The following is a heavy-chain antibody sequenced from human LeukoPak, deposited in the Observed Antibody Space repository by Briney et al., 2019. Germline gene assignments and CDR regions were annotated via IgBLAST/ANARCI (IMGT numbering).Heavy chain of an antibody. CDR1: GFTFSSYS. V-gene: IGHV3-48*01. D-gene: IGHD5-12*01. Sequence: GGSLRLSCAASGFTFSSYSMNWVRQAPGKGLEWVSYISSSSSTIYYADSVKGRFTISRDNAKNTLYLQMNSLRAEDTAVYYCASRRPHSGYPIYWGQGTLVTVSS. CDR2: ISSSSSTI. CDR3: ASRRPHSGYPIY. J-gene: IGHJ4*02.